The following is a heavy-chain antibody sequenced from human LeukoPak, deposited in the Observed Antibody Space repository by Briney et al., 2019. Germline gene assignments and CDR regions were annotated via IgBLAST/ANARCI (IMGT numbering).Heavy chain of an antibody. D-gene: IGHD5-24*01. CDR3: ARGDGAFDS. J-gene: IGHJ3*02. CDR1: GGSFSGYY. V-gene: IGHV4-34*01. CDR2: INHSGST. Sequence: SETLSLTCAVYGGSFSGYYWSWIRQPPGKGLEWIGEINHSGSTNYNPSLKSRVTISVDTSKNQFSLKLSSVTAADTAVYYCARGDGAFDSGGQGTMVTVSS.